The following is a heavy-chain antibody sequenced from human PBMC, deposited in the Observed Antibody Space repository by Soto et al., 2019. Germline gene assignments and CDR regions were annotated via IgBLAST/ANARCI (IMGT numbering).Heavy chain of an antibody. Sequence: SETLSLTCTVSGGSISSGDYYWSWIRQPPGKGLEWIGYIYYSGSTHYNPSLKSRVTISVDTSKNQFSLKLSSVTAADTAVYYCAREEYQHRGYYYGMDVWGQGTTVTVSS. CDR1: GGSISSGDYY. V-gene: IGHV4-30-4*01. J-gene: IGHJ6*02. CDR3: AREEYQHRGYYYGMDV. CDR2: IYYSGST. D-gene: IGHD2-2*01.